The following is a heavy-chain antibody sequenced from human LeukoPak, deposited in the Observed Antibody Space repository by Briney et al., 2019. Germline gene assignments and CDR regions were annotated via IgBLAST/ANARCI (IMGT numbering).Heavy chain of an antibody. CDR2: IYTSGST. D-gene: IGHD3-22*01. Sequence: SETLSLTCTVSGYSISSGYYWGWIRQPPGKGLEWIGRIYTSGSTNYNPSLKSRVTIPGDTSKNKFSLNLSSVTAADTAVYFCAREGDFYDSSGYSGLFDYWGQGTLVTVSS. CDR1: GYSISSGYY. CDR3: AREGDFYDSSGYSGLFDY. J-gene: IGHJ4*02. V-gene: IGHV4-38-2*02.